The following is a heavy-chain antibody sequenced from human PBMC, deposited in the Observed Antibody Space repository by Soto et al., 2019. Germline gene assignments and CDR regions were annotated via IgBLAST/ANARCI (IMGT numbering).Heavy chain of an antibody. CDR2: ISAYNGNT. CDR3: ARVGSSGWQVFGRMDV. Sequence: QVQLVQSGAEVKKPGASVKVSCKASGYTFTSYGISWVRQAPGQGLGWMGWISAYNGNTNYAQKLQGRVTMTTDTSTSAAYMKLRSLRSDDTAVYYCARVGSSGWQVFGRMDVWGQGTTVTVSS. V-gene: IGHV1-18*04. D-gene: IGHD6-19*01. CDR1: GYTFTSYG. J-gene: IGHJ6*02.